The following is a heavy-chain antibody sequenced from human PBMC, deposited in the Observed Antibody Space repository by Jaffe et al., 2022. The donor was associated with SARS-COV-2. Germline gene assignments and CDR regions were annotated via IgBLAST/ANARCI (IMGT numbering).Heavy chain of an antibody. CDR2: ISWNSGSI. J-gene: IGHJ4*02. Sequence: EVQLVESGGGLVQPGRSLRLSCAASGFTFDDYAMHWVRQAPGKGLEWVSGISWNSGSIGYADSVKGRFTISRDNAKNSLYLQMNSLRAEDTALYYCAKGRSGWNRNDFDYWGQGTLVTVSS. D-gene: IGHD6-19*01. V-gene: IGHV3-9*01. CDR3: AKGRSGWNRNDFDY. CDR1: GFTFDDYA.